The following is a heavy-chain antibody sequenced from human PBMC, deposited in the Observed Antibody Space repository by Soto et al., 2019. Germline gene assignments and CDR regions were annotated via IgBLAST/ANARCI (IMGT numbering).Heavy chain of an antibody. CDR3: ARDADILTGSDAFDI. D-gene: IGHD3-9*01. V-gene: IGHV3-11*05. CDR1: GVPFSDYY. J-gene: IGHJ3*02. Sequence: GVSLRLSCAASGVPFSDYYMSWIRQATGKGLEWVSYISSSSSYTNYADSVKGRFTISRDNAKNSLYLQMNSLRAEDTAVYYCARDADILTGSDAFDIWGQGTMVTVSS. CDR2: ISSSSSYT.